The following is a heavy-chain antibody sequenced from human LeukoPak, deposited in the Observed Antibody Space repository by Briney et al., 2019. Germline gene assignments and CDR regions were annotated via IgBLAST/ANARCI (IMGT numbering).Heavy chain of an antibody. Sequence: SETLSLTCSVSGDPISSGDYYWSWIRQHPGKGLEWIGYIHYSGSTYYNPSLRSRIIISVDTSKNQFSLKLSSVTAADTAVYFCARDRAAAAGTLNYFDYWGQGTLVTVSS. D-gene: IGHD6-13*01. V-gene: IGHV4-31*03. CDR1: GDPISSGDYY. CDR3: ARDRAAAAGTLNYFDY. J-gene: IGHJ4*02. CDR2: IHYSGST.